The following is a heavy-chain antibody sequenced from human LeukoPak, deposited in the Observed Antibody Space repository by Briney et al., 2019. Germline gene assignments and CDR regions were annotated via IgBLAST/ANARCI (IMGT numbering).Heavy chain of an antibody. J-gene: IGHJ5*02. V-gene: IGHV4-34*01. Sequence: SETLSLTCAVYGGSFSGYYWSWIRQPPGKGLEWIGEINHSGSTNYNPSLKSRVTISVDTSKNQFSLKLSSVTAADTAVYYCASDSYGSSCFDHWGQGTLVTVSS. CDR2: INHSGST. D-gene: IGHD6-13*01. CDR3: ASDSYGSSCFDH. CDR1: GGSFSGYY.